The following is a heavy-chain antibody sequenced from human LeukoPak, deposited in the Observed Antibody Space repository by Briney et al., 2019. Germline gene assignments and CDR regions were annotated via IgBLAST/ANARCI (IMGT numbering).Heavy chain of an antibody. Sequence: ASVKVSCKASGYTFTGYYMHWVRQAPGQGLEWMGWINPNSGGTNYAQKFQGRVTMTRDTSISTAYMELSRLRSDDTAVYYCARDLDYYYSSGSDWFDPWGQGTLVTVSS. CDR1: GYTFTGYY. V-gene: IGHV1-2*02. D-gene: IGHD3-22*01. J-gene: IGHJ5*02. CDR2: INPNSGGT. CDR3: ARDLDYYYSSGSDWFDP.